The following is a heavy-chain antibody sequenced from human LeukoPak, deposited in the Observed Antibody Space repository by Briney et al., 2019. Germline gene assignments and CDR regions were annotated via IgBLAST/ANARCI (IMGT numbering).Heavy chain of an antibody. D-gene: IGHD3-22*01. CDR1: GYTFSSYW. CDR2: IRQDGSEK. J-gene: IGHJ4*02. V-gene: IGHV3-7*01. Sequence: PGGSLRLSCAASGYTFSSYWMSWVRQAPGKGPEWVANIRQDGSEKYYVDSVKGRFTISRDNAKNSLYLQMNSLGAEDAAVYYCARDGYYYDSSGYYYYFDYWGQGTLVTVSS. CDR3: ARDGYYYDSSGYYYYFDY.